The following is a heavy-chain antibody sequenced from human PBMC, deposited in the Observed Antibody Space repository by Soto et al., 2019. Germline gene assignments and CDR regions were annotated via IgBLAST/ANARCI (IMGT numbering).Heavy chain of an antibody. J-gene: IGHJ4*02. D-gene: IGHD1-26*01. CDR2: ISWNGESV. Sequence: EVQLVESGGGLVQPGRSLSLTCAASGFNFDDYAMHWVRQPPGKGLEWVAGISWNGESVSYAVSVKGRFTISRDNAKNSLSPHMASLRAEDTAFYYCVKDTYLLVGATHFDFWGQGALVSVSS. CDR1: GFNFDDYA. V-gene: IGHV3-9*01. CDR3: VKDTYLLVGATHFDF.